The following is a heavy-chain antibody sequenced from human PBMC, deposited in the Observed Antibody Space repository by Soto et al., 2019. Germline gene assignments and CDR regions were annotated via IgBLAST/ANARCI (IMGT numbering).Heavy chain of an antibody. CDR1: GFTFSSYG. J-gene: IGHJ6*02. D-gene: IGHD2-2*01. Sequence: QVQLVESGGGVVQPGRSLRLSCAASGFTFSSYGMHWVRQAPGKGLEWVAVISYDGSNKYYADSVKGRFTISRDNSKNTLYLQMNSLRAEDTAVYYCAKDGEAEAVVVPAAMPEFTPGDPIDVWGQGTTVTVSS. V-gene: IGHV3-30*18. CDR2: ISYDGSNK. CDR3: AKDGEAEAVVVPAAMPEFTPGDPIDV.